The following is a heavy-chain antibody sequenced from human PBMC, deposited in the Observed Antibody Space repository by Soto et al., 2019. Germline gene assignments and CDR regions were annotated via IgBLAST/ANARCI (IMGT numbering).Heavy chain of an antibody. CDR1: GGSISSSSYY. CDR2: IYYSGST. CDR3: ARHVAGYSSGLDY. Sequence: QLQLQESGPGLVKPSETLSLTCTVSGGSISSSSYYWGWIRQPPGKGLEWIGSIYYSGSTYYNPSLRSRVTISVDTSKNQSSLKLSSVTAADTAVYYCARHVAGYSSGLDYWGQGTLVTVSS. J-gene: IGHJ4*02. D-gene: IGHD6-19*01. V-gene: IGHV4-39*01.